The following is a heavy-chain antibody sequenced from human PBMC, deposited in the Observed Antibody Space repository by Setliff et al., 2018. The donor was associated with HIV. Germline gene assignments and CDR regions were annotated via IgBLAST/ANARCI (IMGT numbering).Heavy chain of an antibody. V-gene: IGHV3-7*03. CDR1: GFSLSKYW. Sequence: GGSLRLSCAASGFSLSKYWMSWVRQAPGKGLEWVANINQDGRERYYVDSLKGRLTISRDNAKNSLYLQMNSLRAEDTAVYYCARGGRYFGRFDPWGQGTLVTVSS. J-gene: IGHJ5*02. CDR2: INQDGRER. D-gene: IGHD6-19*01. CDR3: ARGGRYFGRFDP.